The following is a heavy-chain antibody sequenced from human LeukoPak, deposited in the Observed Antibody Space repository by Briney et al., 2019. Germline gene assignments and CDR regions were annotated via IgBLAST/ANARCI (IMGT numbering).Heavy chain of an antibody. CDR2: INYSGST. CDR1: GGSISSYY. Sequence: SETLSLTCTVSGGSISSYYWSWIRQPPGKGLEWIGYINYSGSTNYNPSLKSRVTISVDTSKNQFSLKLSSVTAADTAVYYCARALGYSFDYWGQGTLVTVSS. D-gene: IGHD2-15*01. CDR3: ARALGYSFDY. V-gene: IGHV4-59*01. J-gene: IGHJ4*02.